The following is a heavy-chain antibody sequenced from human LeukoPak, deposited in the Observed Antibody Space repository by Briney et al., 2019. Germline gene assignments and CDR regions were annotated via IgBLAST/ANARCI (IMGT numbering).Heavy chain of an antibody. J-gene: IGHJ6*03. V-gene: IGHV1-46*01. D-gene: IGHD1-26*01. Sequence: ASVKVSCKASGYTFTSYYIHWVRQAPGQGLEWMGIINPGGTTIIYAQKFQGRVTMTRDMSTSTVYMELSSLRSEDTAVYYCARRSSNLNMDVWGKGTTVTVSS. CDR2: INPGGTTI. CDR3: ARRSSNLNMDV. CDR1: GYTFTSYY.